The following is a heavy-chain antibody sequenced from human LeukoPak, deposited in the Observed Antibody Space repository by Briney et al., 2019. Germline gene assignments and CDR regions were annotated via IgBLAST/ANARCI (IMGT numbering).Heavy chain of an antibody. Sequence: PGGSLRLSCAASGFTFSSYGMHWVRQAPGKGLEWVAVISYDGSNKYYADSAKGRFTISRDNSKNTLYLQMNSLRAEDTAVYYCAKESVHYYGSGSYYFDYWGQGTLVTVSS. CDR3: AKESVHYYGSGSYYFDY. CDR2: ISYDGSNK. D-gene: IGHD3-10*01. V-gene: IGHV3-30*18. CDR1: GFTFSSYG. J-gene: IGHJ4*02.